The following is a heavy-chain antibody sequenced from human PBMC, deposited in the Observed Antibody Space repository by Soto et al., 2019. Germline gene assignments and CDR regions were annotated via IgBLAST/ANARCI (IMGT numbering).Heavy chain of an antibody. D-gene: IGHD3-3*01. CDR1: GGSISSYY. CDR2: IYYSGST. Sequence: SETLSLTCTVSGGSISSYYWSWIRQPPGKGLEWIGYIYYSGSTNYNPSLKSRVTISVDTSKNQFSLKLSSVTAADTAVYYCALGSRYDFWSGPALDVWGQGTLVTVSS. CDR3: ALGSRYDFWSGPALDV. V-gene: IGHV4-59*01. J-gene: IGHJ4*02.